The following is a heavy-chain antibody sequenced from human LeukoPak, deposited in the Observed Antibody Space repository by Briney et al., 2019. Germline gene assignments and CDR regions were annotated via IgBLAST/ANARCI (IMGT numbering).Heavy chain of an antibody. CDR1: GFTFGDHA. V-gene: IGHV3-48*03. CDR3: ARGKRGYFDY. J-gene: IGHJ4*02. D-gene: IGHD3-10*01. Sequence: PGGSLRLSCTASGFTFGDHAMSWVRQAPGKGLEWVSYISSSGSTIYYADSVKGRFTISRDNAKNSLYLQMNSLRAEDTAVYYCARGKRGYFDYWGQGTLVTVSS. CDR2: ISSSGSTI.